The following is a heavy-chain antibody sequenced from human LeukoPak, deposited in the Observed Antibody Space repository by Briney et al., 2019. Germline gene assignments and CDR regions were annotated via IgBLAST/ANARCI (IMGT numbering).Heavy chain of an antibody. CDR1: GFTFSSYW. Sequence: PGGSLRLSCAAFGFTFSSYWMHWVRQAPGKGLEWVSAISGSGGSTYYADSVKGRFTISRDNSKNTLYLQMNSLRAEDTAVYYCAKDTGGYNSYYFDYWGQGTLVTVSS. J-gene: IGHJ4*02. CDR3: AKDTGGYNSYYFDY. V-gene: IGHV3-23*01. D-gene: IGHD5-24*01. CDR2: ISGSGGST.